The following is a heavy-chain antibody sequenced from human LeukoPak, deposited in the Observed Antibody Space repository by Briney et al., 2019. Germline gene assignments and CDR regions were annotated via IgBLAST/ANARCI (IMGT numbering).Heavy chain of an antibody. CDR1: GFTFSSYG. V-gene: IGHV3-30*02. J-gene: IGHJ4*02. Sequence: GGSLRLSCAASGFTFSSYGMHWVRQAPGKGLEWVAFIRYDGSNKYYADSVKGRFTISRDNSKNTLYLQMNSLRAEGTAVYYCAKGHPPSRSTSCYRSACFDYWGQGTLVTVSS. CDR2: IRYDGSNK. CDR3: AKGHPPSRSTSCYRSACFDY. D-gene: IGHD2-2*02.